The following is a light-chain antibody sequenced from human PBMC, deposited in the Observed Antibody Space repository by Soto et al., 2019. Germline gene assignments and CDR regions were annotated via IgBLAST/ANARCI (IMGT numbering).Light chain of an antibody. CDR1: SSDVGGYDY. CDR2: DVN. J-gene: IGLJ3*02. CDR3: CSYTSSSHWV. V-gene: IGLV2-14*01. Sequence: QSALTQPASVSGSRGQSITLSCTGTSSDVGGYDYVSWYQQLPGKAPKLMIFDVNHRPSGVSNRFSGSKSGNTASLTISGLQAEDEADYYCCSYTSSSHWVFGGGTKLTVL.